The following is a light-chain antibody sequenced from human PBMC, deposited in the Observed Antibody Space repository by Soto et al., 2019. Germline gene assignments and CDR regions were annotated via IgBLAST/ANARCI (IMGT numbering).Light chain of an antibody. CDR2: DAS. J-gene: IGKJ1*01. CDR1: QSVTNNY. CDR3: QQYGSSPPWT. Sequence: EIVLTQSPGTMSLSPGERVTLSCRASQSVTNNYVAWYQQKPGQAPRLLIHDASSRATGIPDRFSGSGSGTVFTLTISRLEPEDFALYYCQQYGSSPPWTFGQGTKVDIK. V-gene: IGKV3-20*01.